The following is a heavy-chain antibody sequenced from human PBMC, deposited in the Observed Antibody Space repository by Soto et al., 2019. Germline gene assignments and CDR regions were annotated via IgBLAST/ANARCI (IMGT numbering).Heavy chain of an antibody. D-gene: IGHD6-19*01. CDR2: ISYDGSNK. CDR3: ARIPSYSSGPNYFDY. CDR1: GFTFSSYA. J-gene: IGHJ4*02. V-gene: IGHV3-30-3*01. Sequence: GGSLRLSCAASGFTFSSYAMHWVRQAPGKGLEWVAVISYDGSNKYYADSVKGRFTISRDNSKNTLYLQMNSLRAEDTAVYYCARIPSYSSGPNYFDYWGQGTLVTVSS.